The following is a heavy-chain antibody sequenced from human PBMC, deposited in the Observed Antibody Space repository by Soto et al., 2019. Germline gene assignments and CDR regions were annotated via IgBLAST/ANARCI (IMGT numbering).Heavy chain of an antibody. CDR2: IYYSGST. CDR1: VGSLSSSSYY. CDR3: ARHMAGYWFDP. Sequence: SETLSRNCTVSVGSLSSSSYYWGWIRQPPGKGLEWIGSIYYSGSTYYNPSLKSRVTISVDTSKNQFSLKLSSVTAADTAVYYCARHMAGYWFDPWGQGTLVTVSS. V-gene: IGHV4-39*01. J-gene: IGHJ5*02.